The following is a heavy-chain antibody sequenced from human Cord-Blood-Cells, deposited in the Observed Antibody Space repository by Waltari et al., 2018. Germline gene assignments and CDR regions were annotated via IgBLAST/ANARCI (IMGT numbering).Heavy chain of an antibody. V-gene: IGHV3-7*01. J-gene: IGHJ3*02. D-gene: IGHD1-26*01. CDR1: EFTFSSYW. CDR3: ARDRVGADAFDI. CDR2: IKQDGSEK. Sequence: EVQLVESGGGLVQPGGSLRLSCAASEFTFSSYWIGWVRQAPGKGLEWVANIKQDGSEKYYVDSVKGRFTISRDNAKNSLYLQMNSLRAEDTAVYYCARDRVGADAFDIWGQGTMVTVSS.